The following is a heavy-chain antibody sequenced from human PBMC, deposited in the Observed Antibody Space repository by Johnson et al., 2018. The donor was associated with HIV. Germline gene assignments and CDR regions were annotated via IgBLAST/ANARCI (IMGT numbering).Heavy chain of an antibody. CDR1: GFTFDDYG. Sequence: VQLVESGGGVVRPGGSLRLSCAAPGFTFDDYGMSWVRQAPGKGLEWVSGINWNGGSRGYADSVKGRFNISRDNAKKYLYLQMNSMRDEDTALYYSAILVMVRGVMGAFDIWGQGTMVTVSS. D-gene: IGHD3-10*01. V-gene: IGHV3-20*04. CDR2: INWNGGSR. CDR3: AILVMVRGVMGAFDI. J-gene: IGHJ3*02.